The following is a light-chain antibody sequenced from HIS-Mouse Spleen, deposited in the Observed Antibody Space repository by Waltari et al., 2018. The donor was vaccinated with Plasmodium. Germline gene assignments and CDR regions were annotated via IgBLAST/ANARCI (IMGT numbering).Light chain of an antibody. CDR1: ALPKTY. CDR2: GDS. V-gene: IGLV3-10*01. J-gene: IGLJ3*02. Sequence: SYELTQPPSVSVSPGQTARITCPGDALPKTYAYWYQQKSGQAPVLVIYGDSKRPSGIPERFSGSRSGRMATLTISGGQVEDEADYYCYSTDSSGNHRVFGGGTKLTVL. CDR3: YSTDSSGNHRV.